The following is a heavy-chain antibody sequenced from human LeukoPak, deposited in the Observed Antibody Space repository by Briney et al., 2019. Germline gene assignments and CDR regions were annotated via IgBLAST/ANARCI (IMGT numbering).Heavy chain of an antibody. V-gene: IGHV3-7*01. D-gene: IGHD4-17*01. CDR2: IKQDGSEK. CDR3: ARARDYGDFDY. CDR1: GFTFSSYW. Sequence: PGGSLRLSCAASGFTFSSYWMSWVRQAPGKGLEWVANIKQDGSEKYYVDSVKGRFTISRDNAKNSLCLQMNSLRAEDTAVYYCARARDYGDFDYWGQGTLVTVSS. J-gene: IGHJ4*02.